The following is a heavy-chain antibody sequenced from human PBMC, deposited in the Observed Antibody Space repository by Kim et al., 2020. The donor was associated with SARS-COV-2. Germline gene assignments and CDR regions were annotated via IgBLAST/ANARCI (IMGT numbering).Heavy chain of an antibody. J-gene: IGHJ4*02. CDR3: AALESAQAPGGI. V-gene: IGHV3-7*01. Sequence: QYVDSVNGRFTMSSDTARNSLSLQMNSLRTEDTAIYYCAALESAQAPGGIWGQGTQVTVSS. D-gene: IGHD3-10*01.